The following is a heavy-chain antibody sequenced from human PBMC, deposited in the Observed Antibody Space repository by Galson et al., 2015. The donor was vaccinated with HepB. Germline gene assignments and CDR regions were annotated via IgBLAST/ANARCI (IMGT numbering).Heavy chain of an antibody. D-gene: IGHD2-2*01. J-gene: IGHJ1*01. CDR2: IYPGYSQI. Sequence: QSGAEVKKPGESLKISCKASGYIFSDYWIGWVRLLPDKGLEWMGMIYPGYSQINYSPSFGGQVIISADKSISAAYLQINSLKASDTAIYYCTRLHVYSNSPFLHWGQGTPVIVSP. CDR1: GYIFSDYW. V-gene: IGHV5-51*03. CDR3: TRLHVYSNSPFLH.